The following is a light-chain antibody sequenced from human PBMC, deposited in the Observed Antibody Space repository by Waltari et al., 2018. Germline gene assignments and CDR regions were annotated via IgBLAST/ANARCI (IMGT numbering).Light chain of an antibody. Sequence: QSALAQPRSMSGSPGQSVAIYCTGTSRDVGGYNFVSWYQQHPDKAPKLIIYDVNKRPSGVPDRFSGSKSGNTASLTISGLQAEDEAHYYCWSYVGGNTYWVFGGGTKLTVL. V-gene: IGLV2-11*01. CDR1: SRDVGGYNF. J-gene: IGLJ3*02. CDR3: WSYVGGNTYWV. CDR2: DVN.